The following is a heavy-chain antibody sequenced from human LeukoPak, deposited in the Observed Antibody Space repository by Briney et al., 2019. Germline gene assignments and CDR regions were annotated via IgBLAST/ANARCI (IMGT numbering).Heavy chain of an antibody. CDR2: ISSSISYI. Sequence: GGSLRLSCAASGFTFSSYSMNWVRQAPGKGLEWVSSISSSISYIYYADSVKGRFTISRDNAKNSLYLQMNSLRAEDTAVYYCARVEAAAVHLNYWGQGTLVTVSS. CDR1: GFTFSSYS. D-gene: IGHD6-13*01. CDR3: ARVEAAAVHLNY. V-gene: IGHV3-21*01. J-gene: IGHJ4*02.